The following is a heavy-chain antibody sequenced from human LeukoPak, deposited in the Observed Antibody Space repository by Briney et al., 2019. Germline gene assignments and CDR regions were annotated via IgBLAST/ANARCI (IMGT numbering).Heavy chain of an antibody. CDR1: GFTFSDYA. CDR2: ISYGGSNE. J-gene: IGHJ4*02. Sequence: GGSLRLSCAASGFTFSDYAMHWVRQAPGKGLEWVAVISYGGSNEYYADSVKGRFTISRDNSKNTLYLQMNSLRAEDTAVYYCAKTRGISISGVVPLCDYWGQGTLVTVSS. CDR3: AKTRGISISGVVPLCDY. V-gene: IGHV3-30*04. D-gene: IGHD3-3*01.